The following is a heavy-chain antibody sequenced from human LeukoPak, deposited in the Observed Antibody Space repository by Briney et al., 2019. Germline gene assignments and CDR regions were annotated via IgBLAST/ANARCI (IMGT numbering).Heavy chain of an antibody. CDR2: ISSSGRSD. D-gene: IGHD6-19*01. CDR1: GFTFSLYE. CDR3: ARDALIGVAGTDACDM. Sequence: GGSLRLSCAASGFTFSLYEMNWVRQAPGKGLEWVAYISSSGRSDLYADSVKGRFSISRDNVNDLVHLEMSSLRGEDTAVYYCARDALIGVAGTDACDMWGEGTVVIVAS. V-gene: IGHV3-48*03. J-gene: IGHJ3*02.